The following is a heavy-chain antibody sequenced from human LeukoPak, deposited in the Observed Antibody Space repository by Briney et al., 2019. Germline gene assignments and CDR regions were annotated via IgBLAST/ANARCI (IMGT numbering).Heavy chain of an antibody. V-gene: IGHV3-21*01. CDR1: GFTFNSYS. CDR3: ARDACSGGSCYLHDAFDI. D-gene: IGHD2-15*01. CDR2: ISSSSSYI. J-gene: IGHJ3*02. Sequence: PGGSLRLSCAASGFTFNSYSMNWVRQAPGKGLEWVSSISSSSSYIYYADSVKGRFTISRDNAKNSLYLQMNSLRAEDTAVYYCARDACSGGSCYLHDAFDIWGQGTMVTVSS.